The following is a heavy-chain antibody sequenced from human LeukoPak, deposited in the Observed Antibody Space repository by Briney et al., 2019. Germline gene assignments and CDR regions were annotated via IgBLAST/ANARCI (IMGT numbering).Heavy chain of an antibody. CDR2: ISGSGGST. CDR3: AKDPYYYGSGSYPDY. V-gene: IGHV3-23*01. D-gene: IGHD3-10*01. CDR1: GFTFSGYA. Sequence: GGSLRLSCAASGFTFSGYAMSWVRQAPGKGLEWVSAISGSGGSTCYADSVKGRFTISRDNSKNTLYLQMNSLRAEDTAVYYCAKDPYYYGSGSYPDYWGQGTLVTVSS. J-gene: IGHJ4*02.